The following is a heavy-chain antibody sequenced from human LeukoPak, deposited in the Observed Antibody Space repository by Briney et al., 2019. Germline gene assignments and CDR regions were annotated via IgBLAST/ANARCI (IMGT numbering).Heavy chain of an antibody. V-gene: IGHV1-8*01. J-gene: IGHJ4*02. CDR1: GYTFTSYD. CDR3: ARDDSSWYRPIDY. Sequence: ASVKVSCKASGYTFTSYDINWVRQATGQGLEWMGWMNPSSGNTGYAQKFQGRVTMTRNASISTAYMELSSLRSEDTAVYYCARDDSSWYRPIDYWGQGTLDTVSS. CDR2: MNPSSGNT. D-gene: IGHD6-13*01.